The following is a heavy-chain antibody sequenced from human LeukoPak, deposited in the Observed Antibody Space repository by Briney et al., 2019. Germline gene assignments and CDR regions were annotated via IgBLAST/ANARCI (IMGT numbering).Heavy chain of an antibody. Sequence: EGSLRLSCAASGFTFSSYAMHWVRQAPGKGLEWVAVISYDGSNKYYADSVKGRFTISRDNSKNTLYLQMNSLRAEDTAVYYCARDGGDYADLYYFDYWGQGTLVTVSS. V-gene: IGHV3-30-3*01. CDR3: ARDGGDYADLYYFDY. J-gene: IGHJ4*02. CDR2: ISYDGSNK. D-gene: IGHD4-17*01. CDR1: GFTFSSYA.